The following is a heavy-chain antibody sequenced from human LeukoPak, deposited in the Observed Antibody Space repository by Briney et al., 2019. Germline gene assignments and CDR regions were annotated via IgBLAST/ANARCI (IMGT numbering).Heavy chain of an antibody. CDR1: GYTFTGYF. CDR2: INPNSGVA. CDR3: ARDERYDSSGYPFDY. V-gene: IGHV1-2*02. D-gene: IGHD3-22*01. J-gene: IGHJ4*02. Sequence: ASVTVSFKASGYTFTGYFMHWVRQAPGQGLEWMGWINPNSGVANYAQKFQGRVTMTRDTSISTAYMELSRLRSDDTAVYYCARDERYDSSGYPFDYWGQGTLVTVSS.